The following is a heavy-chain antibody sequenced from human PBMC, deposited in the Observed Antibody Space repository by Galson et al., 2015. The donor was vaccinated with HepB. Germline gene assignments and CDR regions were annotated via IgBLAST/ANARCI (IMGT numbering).Heavy chain of an antibody. CDR3: ARDESSSWSFDY. J-gene: IGHJ4*02. D-gene: IGHD6-13*01. CDR1: GYTFTTYA. Sequence: SVKVSCKASGYTFTTYAMHWVRQAPGQRLEWMGWINAGNGNTKYSQKFQGRVTITRDTSASTAYMELSSLRSEDTAMYYCARDESSSWSFDYWGQGTLVTVSS. CDR2: INAGNGNT. V-gene: IGHV1-3*01.